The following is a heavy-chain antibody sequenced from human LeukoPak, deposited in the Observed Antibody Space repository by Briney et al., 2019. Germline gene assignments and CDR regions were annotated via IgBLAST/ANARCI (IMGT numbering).Heavy chain of an antibody. V-gene: IGHV1-8*01. J-gene: IGHJ5*02. D-gene: IGHD6-6*01. CDR2: MNPNSGNT. Sequence: ASVKVSXKASGYTFTSYDINWVRQATGQGLEWMGWMNPNSGNTGYAQKFQGRVTMTRNTSISTAYMELSSLRSEDTAVYYCATQSSIAARLWFDPWGRGTLVTVSS. CDR1: GYTFTSYD. CDR3: ATQSSIAARLWFDP.